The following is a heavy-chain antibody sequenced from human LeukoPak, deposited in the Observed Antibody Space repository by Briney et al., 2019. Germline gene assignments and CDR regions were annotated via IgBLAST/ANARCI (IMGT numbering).Heavy chain of an antibody. CDR1: GGSISSSSYY. J-gene: IGHJ4*02. CDR2: IYYSGST. D-gene: IGHD3-3*01. CDR3: ARSVANYDFWSGYLDY. Sequence: SETLSLTCTVSGGSISSSSYYWGWIRQPPGKGLEWTGSIYYSGSTYYNPSLKSRVTISVDTSKNQFSLKVSSVTAADTAVYYCARSVANYDFWSGYLDYWGQGTLVTVSS. V-gene: IGHV4-39*01.